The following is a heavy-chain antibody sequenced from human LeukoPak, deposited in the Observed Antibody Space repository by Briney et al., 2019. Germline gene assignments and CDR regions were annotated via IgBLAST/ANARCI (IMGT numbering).Heavy chain of an antibody. CDR3: AKDLLDTAMVMVFDY. D-gene: IGHD5-18*01. Sequence: PGRSLRLSCAASGFTFDDYAMHWVRQAPGKGLEWVSGIRWNSGSIGYADSVKGRFTISRDNAKNSLYLQMNSLRAEDTALYYCAKDLLDTAMVMVFDYWGQGTLVTVSS. CDR2: IRWNSGSI. CDR1: GFTFDDYA. J-gene: IGHJ4*02. V-gene: IGHV3-9*01.